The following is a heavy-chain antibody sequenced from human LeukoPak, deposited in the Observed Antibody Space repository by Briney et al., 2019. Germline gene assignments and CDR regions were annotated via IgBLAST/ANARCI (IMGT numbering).Heavy chain of an antibody. D-gene: IGHD3-3*01. Sequence: SETLSLTCAVYGGSFSGYYWSWIRQPPGEGLEWIGEINHSGSTNYNPSLKSRVTISVDTSKNQFSLMLSSVTAADTAVYYCARVGRYDFWSGYPNNFDYWGQGTLVTVSS. CDR3: ARVGRYDFWSGYPNNFDY. CDR2: INHSGST. V-gene: IGHV4-34*01. CDR1: GGSFSGYY. J-gene: IGHJ4*02.